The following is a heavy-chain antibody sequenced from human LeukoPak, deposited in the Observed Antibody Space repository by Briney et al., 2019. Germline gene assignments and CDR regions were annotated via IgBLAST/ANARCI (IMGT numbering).Heavy chain of an antibody. CDR2: IYTSGST. J-gene: IGHJ5*02. CDR1: GGSISSYY. Sequence: PSETLSLTCTVSGGSISSYYWSWIRQPAGKGLEWIGRIYTSGSTNYNPSLKSRVTMSVDTSKNQFSPKLSSVTAADTAVYFCARQRGYHYDSTTNRFSDLWGQGTRVTVSS. V-gene: IGHV4-4*07. D-gene: IGHD3-22*01. CDR3: ARQRGYHYDSTTNRFSDL.